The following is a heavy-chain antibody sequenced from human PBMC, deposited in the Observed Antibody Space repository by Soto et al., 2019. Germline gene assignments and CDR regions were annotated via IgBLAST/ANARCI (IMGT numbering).Heavy chain of an antibody. Sequence: SETLSLTCTVSGGSISSGGYSWTWIRQSPGKGLEWIGYTYQSGSAYYTPSLKSRVTISVDRSKNQFSLNLTSVTAADTAVYCCARDYYGMDVWGQGTTVTVSS. J-gene: IGHJ6*02. CDR1: GGSISSGGYS. CDR3: ARDYYGMDV. CDR2: TYQSGSA. V-gene: IGHV4-30-2*06.